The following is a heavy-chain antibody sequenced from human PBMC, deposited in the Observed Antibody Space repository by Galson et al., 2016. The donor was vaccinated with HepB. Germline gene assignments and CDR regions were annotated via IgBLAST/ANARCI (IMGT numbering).Heavy chain of an antibody. Sequence: SLRLSCAASGFSFSRYWMAWVRQAPGKGLEWVGNIRADGTANDYVGSVKGRFTMSRDNAQNSLFLQMTSLRAEDTAVYYCARENFWELDHWGRGTPVTVSS. V-gene: IGHV3-7*03. CDR3: ARENFWELDH. CDR1: GFSFSRYW. D-gene: IGHD1-26*01. J-gene: IGHJ5*02. CDR2: IRADGTAN.